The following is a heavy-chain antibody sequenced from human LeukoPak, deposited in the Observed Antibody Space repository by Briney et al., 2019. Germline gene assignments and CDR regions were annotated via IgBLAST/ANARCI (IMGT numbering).Heavy chain of an antibody. V-gene: IGHV4-39*07. CDR1: GGSISITSYY. Sequence: SETLSLTCTVSGGSISITSYYWGWIRQPPGKGLEWIGSIYYSGSTYYNPSLKSRVTISVDTSKNQFSLKLSSVTAADTAVYYCARIVAGAFDYWGQGTLVTVSS. D-gene: IGHD2-21*01. CDR3: ARIVAGAFDY. CDR2: IYYSGST. J-gene: IGHJ4*02.